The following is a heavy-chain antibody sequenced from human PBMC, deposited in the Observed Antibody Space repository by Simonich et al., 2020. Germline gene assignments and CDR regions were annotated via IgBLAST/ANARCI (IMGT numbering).Heavy chain of an antibody. CDR2: INPNSGGT. J-gene: IGHJ6*03. Sequence: QVQLVQSGAEVKKPGASVKVSCKASGYTFPGYYMHWVRQAPGKGIEWRGWINPNSGGTNYAHKFQGRVTMTRDTSISTAYMELSRLRSDDTAVYYCARDLRGSYYYYYYMDVWGKGTTVTVSS. V-gene: IGHV1-2*07. D-gene: IGHD1-26*01. CDR3: ARDLRGSYYYYYYMDV. CDR1: GYTFPGYY.